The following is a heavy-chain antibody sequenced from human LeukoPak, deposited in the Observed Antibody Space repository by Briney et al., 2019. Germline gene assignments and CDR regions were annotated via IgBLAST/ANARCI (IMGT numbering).Heavy chain of an antibody. V-gene: IGHV1-2*02. CDR3: ARFRYCSSTSCYFGGDYYYYYMDV. CDR2: INPNTGGT. D-gene: IGHD2-2*01. J-gene: IGHJ6*03. Sequence: GASVKVSCTASGYTFIGYYIHWVRQAPGQGLEWMGWINPNTGGTNYAQKLQGRVTMTTDTSTSTAYMELRSLRSDDTAVYYCARFRYCSSTSCYFGGDYYYYYMDVWGKGTTVTISS. CDR1: GYTFIGYY.